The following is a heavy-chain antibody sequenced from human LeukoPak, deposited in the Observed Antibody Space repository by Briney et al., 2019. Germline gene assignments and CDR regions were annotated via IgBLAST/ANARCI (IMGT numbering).Heavy chain of an antibody. CDR2: TYYRSEWYN. V-gene: IGHV6-1*01. D-gene: IGHD1-26*01. Sequence: SQTLSLTCAISGDSVSSNSAAWNWIRQSPSRGLEWLGRTYYRSEWYNDYAVSVKSRITINPDTSKNQFSLQLNSVTATDTAVYYCARNPLYSGSLTFDYWGQGTLVTVSS. CDR3: ARNPLYSGSLTFDY. J-gene: IGHJ4*02. CDR1: GDSVSSNSAA.